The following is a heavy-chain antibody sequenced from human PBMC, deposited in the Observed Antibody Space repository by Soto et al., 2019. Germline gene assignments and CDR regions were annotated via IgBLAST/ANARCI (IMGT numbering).Heavy chain of an antibody. V-gene: IGHV3-13*05. J-gene: IGHJ6*01. Sequence: PVGSLRLSCAASGFTFSNFDMHWVRQVPGKGLEWVSAIGAARDPYYLGSVKGRFTISRENAKNSVYLQMNDMRAGDSAVYYCARAYTGRLPSRADYYYAMEVWGQGTTVTVSS. CDR2: IGAARDP. D-gene: IGHD2-2*02. CDR3: ARAYTGRLPSRADYYYAMEV. CDR1: GFTFSNFD.